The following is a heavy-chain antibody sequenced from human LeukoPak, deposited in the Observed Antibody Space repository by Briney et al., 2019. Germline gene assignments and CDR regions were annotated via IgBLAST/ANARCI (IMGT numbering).Heavy chain of an antibody. CDR3: TNLEADTAMVILDY. J-gene: IGHJ4*02. Sequence: GGSLRLSCAASGFTFSNAWMSWVRQAPGKGLEWVGRIKSKTDGGTTDYAAPVKGRFTISRDDSKNTLYLQMNSLKTEDTAVYYCTNLEADTAMVILDYWGQGTLVTVSS. D-gene: IGHD5-18*01. CDR2: IKSKTDGGTT. CDR1: GFTFSNAW. V-gene: IGHV3-15*01.